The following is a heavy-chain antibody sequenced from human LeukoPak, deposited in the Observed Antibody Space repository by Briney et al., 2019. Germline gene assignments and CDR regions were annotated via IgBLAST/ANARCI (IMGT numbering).Heavy chain of an antibody. D-gene: IGHD6-6*01. CDR3: AKLATSSSSRRYPYYFDY. CDR1: GFTFSNYA. Sequence: GKSLRLSCAASGFTFSNYAMHWVRQAPGKGLEWVSLISSGGTYEYYADSVKGRFTISRDNSKNTLYLQLNSLRAEDTAVYYCAKLATSSSSRRYPYYFDYWGQGTLVTVSS. CDR2: ISSGGTYE. V-gene: IGHV3-30*07. J-gene: IGHJ4*02.